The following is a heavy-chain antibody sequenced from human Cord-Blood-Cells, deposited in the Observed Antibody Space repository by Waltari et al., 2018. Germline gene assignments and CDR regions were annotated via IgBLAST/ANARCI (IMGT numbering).Heavy chain of an antibody. Sequence: QVQLQQWGAGLLKPSETLSLTCAVYGGSFSGYYWSWIRQPPGKGLEWMGGINHSGSTNYNPSLKSRVTISVDTSKNQFSLKLSSVTAADTAVYYCARLLVRGVRRQQLVFVEGYYYGMDVWGQGTTVTVSS. J-gene: IGHJ6*02. CDR3: ARLLVRGVRRQQLVFVEGYYYGMDV. CDR2: INHSGST. V-gene: IGHV4-34*01. D-gene: IGHD6-13*01. CDR1: GGSFSGYY.